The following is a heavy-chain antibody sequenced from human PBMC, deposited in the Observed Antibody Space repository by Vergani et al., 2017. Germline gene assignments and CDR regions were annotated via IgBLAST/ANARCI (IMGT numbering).Heavy chain of an antibody. J-gene: IGHJ3*02. Sequence: QVQLVESGGGVVQPGGSLRLSCAASGFTFSSYGMHWVRQAPGKGLEWVAFIRYDGSNKYYADSVKGRFTISRDNSKNTLYLQMNSLRAEDTAVYYCAREVQGAAVVWAFDIWGQGTMVTVSS. CDR3: AREVQGAAVVWAFDI. D-gene: IGHD3-22*01. CDR1: GFTFSSYG. V-gene: IGHV3-30*02. CDR2: IRYDGSNK.